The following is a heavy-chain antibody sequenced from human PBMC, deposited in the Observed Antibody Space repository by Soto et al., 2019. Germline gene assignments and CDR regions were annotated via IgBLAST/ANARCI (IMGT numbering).Heavy chain of an antibody. V-gene: IGHV3-7*01. CDR2: IKQDGSEK. D-gene: IGHD5-12*01. Sequence: GGSLRLSCAASGFSFSSYWMSWVLQAPGKGLECVANIKQDGSEKYYVDSVKGRFTISRDNAKNSLNLQMNSLRAEDTAVYYCARLYSGYDYYYYYYMDVWGKGTTVTVSS. CDR3: ARLYSGYDYYYYYYMDV. J-gene: IGHJ6*03. CDR1: GFSFSSYW.